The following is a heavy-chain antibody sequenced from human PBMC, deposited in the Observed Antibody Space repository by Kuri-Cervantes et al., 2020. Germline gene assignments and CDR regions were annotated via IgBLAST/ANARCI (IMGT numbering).Heavy chain of an antibody. CDR2: ISSSGSTI. CDR3: ARVDYYGSGSYYPLDY. Sequence: GGSLRLSCAASGFTFSDYYMSWIRQAPGKGLEWVSYISSSGSTIYYADSVKGRFTISRDNAKNSLYLQMNSLRAEDTAVYYCARVDYYGSGSYYPLDYWGQGTLVTVSS. V-gene: IGHV3-11*04. J-gene: IGHJ4*02. D-gene: IGHD3-10*01. CDR1: GFTFSDYY.